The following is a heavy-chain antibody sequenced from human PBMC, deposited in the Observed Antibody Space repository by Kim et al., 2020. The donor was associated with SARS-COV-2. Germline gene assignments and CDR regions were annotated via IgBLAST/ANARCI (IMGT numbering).Heavy chain of an antibody. J-gene: IGHJ5*02. CDR2: TYYRYKWYN. CDR1: GDSVSSNSAA. D-gene: IGHD6-19*01. V-gene: IGHV6-1*01. Sequence: SQTLSLTCAISGDSVSSNSAAWNWIRQSPSRGLEWLGRTYYRYKWYNEYALSVKSRITINPDTAKNQFSLQLNSVTPEDTAVYYCVGGGGWNTWGQGTLVTVSS. CDR3: VGGGGWNT.